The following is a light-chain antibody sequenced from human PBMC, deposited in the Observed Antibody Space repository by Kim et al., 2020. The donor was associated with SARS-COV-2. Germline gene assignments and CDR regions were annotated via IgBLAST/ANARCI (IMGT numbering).Light chain of an antibody. CDR2: GDD. Sequence: QSALTQPPSVSGTHGQRVTISCSGSSSSIGNNPVSWYQQLPETAPKLLIYGDDQRPSGVPCRFSGSKSGTSASLAISGLQSGDDGDYFCATWDDSVYGPVFGGGTQLTVL. CDR3: ATWDDSVYGPV. V-gene: IGLV1-44*01. CDR1: SSSIGNNP. J-gene: IGLJ2*01.